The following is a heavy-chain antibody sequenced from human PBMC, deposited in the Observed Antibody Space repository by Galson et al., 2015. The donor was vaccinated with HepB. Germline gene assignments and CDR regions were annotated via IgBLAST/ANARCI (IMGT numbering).Heavy chain of an antibody. V-gene: IGHV3-30*03. CDR2: ISYDGNNI. CDR3: ARDLYRSSWFFGY. J-gene: IGHJ4*02. D-gene: IGHD6-13*01. Sequence: SLRLSCAVSGFTFSSYGMHWVRQAPGKGLEWVAVISYDGNNIYYADSVKGRFTISRDISKSTLYLQMNSLRAEDTAVYYCARDLYRSSWFFGYWGQGTLVTVSS. CDR1: GFTFSSYG.